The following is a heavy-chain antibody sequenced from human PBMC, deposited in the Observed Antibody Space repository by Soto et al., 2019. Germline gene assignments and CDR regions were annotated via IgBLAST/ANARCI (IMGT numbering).Heavy chain of an antibody. J-gene: IGHJ4*02. CDR1: GFTISTHG. D-gene: IGHD1-7*01. CDR3: AAATTWNFHFPY. Sequence: QAQLVESGGGVVQPGTSLRLSCAASGFTISTHGMHWVRQAPGKGLEWLANVWYDGSNKFYAESVKGRFSISKDNPQKPLYLQIDSVRAEDTAVYYCAAATTWNFHFPYWGQGTQVTVSS. V-gene: IGHV3-33*03. CDR2: VWYDGSNK.